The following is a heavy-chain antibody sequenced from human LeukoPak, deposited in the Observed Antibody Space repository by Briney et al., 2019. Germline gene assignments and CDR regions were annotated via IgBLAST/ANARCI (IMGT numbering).Heavy chain of an antibody. D-gene: IGHD3-22*01. V-gene: IGHV1-69*13. J-gene: IGHJ4*02. CDR3: ARVLGDGYYPLDFDY. CDR1: GGTFSSYA. CDR2: IIPIFGTA. Sequence: GASVKVSCKASGGTFSSYAISWVRQAPGQGLEWMGGIIPIFGTANYAQRFQGRVTITADESTSTAYMELSSLRSEDTAVYYCARVLGDGYYPLDFDYWGQGTLVTVSS.